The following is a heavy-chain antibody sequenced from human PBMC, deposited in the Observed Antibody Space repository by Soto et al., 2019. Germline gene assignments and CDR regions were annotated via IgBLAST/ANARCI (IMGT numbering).Heavy chain of an antibody. CDR1: GGTFSSYA. V-gene: IGHV1-69*13. CDR3: ARGRDGYNPVFFVY. D-gene: IGHD5-12*01. CDR2: IIPIFGTA. Sequence: SVKVSRKASGGTFSSYAISWVRQAPGQGLEWMGGIIPIFGTANYAQKFQGRVTITADESTSTAYMELSSLRSEDTAVYYCARGRDGYNPVFFVYWGQGTLVTVSS. J-gene: IGHJ4*02.